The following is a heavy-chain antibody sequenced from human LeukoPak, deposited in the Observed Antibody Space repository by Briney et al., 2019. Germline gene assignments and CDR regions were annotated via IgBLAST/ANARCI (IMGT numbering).Heavy chain of an antibody. D-gene: IGHD5-12*01. J-gene: IGHJ4*02. CDR1: GYTFTGYY. CDR3: ARALRGISGYDYFSTDY. V-gene: IGHV1-2*02. CDR2: INPNSGGT. Sequence: ASVKVSCKASGYTFTGYYIHWVRQAPGQGLEWMGWINPNSGGTNYAQKFQGRVTMTRDTPISTAYMELSRLRSDDTAVYYCARALRGISGYDYFSTDYWGQGTLVTVSS.